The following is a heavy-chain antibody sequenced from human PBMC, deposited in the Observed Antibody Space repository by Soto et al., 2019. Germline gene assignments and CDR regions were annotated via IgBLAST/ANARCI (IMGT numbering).Heavy chain of an antibody. J-gene: IGHJ6*02. CDR3: ARDLGVATIYYYYYGMDV. D-gene: IGHD5-12*01. V-gene: IGHV3-30*04. CDR1: GFTFSSYA. Sequence: GGSLRLSCAASGFTFSSYAMHWVRQAPGKGLEWVAVISYDGSNKYYADSVKGRFTISRDNSKNTLYLQMNSLRAEDTAVYYCARDLGVATIYYYYYGMDVWGQGTTVTVSS. CDR2: ISYDGSNK.